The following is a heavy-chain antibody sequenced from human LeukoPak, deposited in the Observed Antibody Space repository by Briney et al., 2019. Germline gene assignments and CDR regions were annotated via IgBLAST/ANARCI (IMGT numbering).Heavy chain of an antibody. V-gene: IGHV3-30*03. D-gene: IGHD2-15*01. J-gene: IGHJ4*02. Sequence: PGGSLRLSCAASGFTFGSFSMTWVRQAPGKGLEWVAVISYDGSNKYYADSVKGRITISRDNSKNTLSLQMNTLRGDDTAVYYCARGYCSGRSCYLLAAAGTWDYWGQGTLVTVSS. CDR1: GFTFGSFS. CDR3: ARGYCSGRSCYLLAAAGTWDY. CDR2: ISYDGSNK.